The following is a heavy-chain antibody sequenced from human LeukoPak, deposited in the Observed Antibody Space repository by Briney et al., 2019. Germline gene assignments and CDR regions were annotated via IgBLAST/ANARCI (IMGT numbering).Heavy chain of an antibody. V-gene: IGHV1-2*02. Sequence: ASVKVSCKASGYTFTGYYMHWVRQAPGQGLEWMGWINPNSGGTNYAQEFQGRVTMTRDTSISTACMELSRLRSDDTAVYYCARYGMDVWGQGTTVTVSS. J-gene: IGHJ6*02. CDR1: GYTFTGYY. CDR2: INPNSGGT. CDR3: ARYGMDV.